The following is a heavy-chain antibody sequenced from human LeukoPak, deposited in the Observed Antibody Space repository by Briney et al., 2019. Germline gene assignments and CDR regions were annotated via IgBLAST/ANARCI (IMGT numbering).Heavy chain of an antibody. J-gene: IGHJ6*03. CDR2: ISSTSSTI. CDR1: RFTFSTYS. D-gene: IGHD6-19*01. CDR3: ARDHVPTYPYYSSGWYYYYMDV. Sequence: GGSLRLSCAASRFTFSTYSMNWVRQAPGKGLEWVSYISSTSSTICYADSVKGRFTISRDNAKNSLYLQMNSLRAEDTAVYYCARDHVPTYPYYSSGWYYYYMDVWGKGTTVTVSS. V-gene: IGHV3-48*01.